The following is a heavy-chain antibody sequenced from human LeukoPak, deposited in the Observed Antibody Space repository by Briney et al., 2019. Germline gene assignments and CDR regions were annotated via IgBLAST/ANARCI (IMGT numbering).Heavy chain of an antibody. CDR1: GFTFSSYA. D-gene: IGHD3-22*01. CDR2: ISGSGGST. J-gene: IGHJ4*02. Sequence: GGSLRLSCAASGFTFSSYAMSWVRQAPGKGLEWVSAISGSGGSTYYADSVKGRFTISRDNSKNTLYLQMNSLKAEDTAVYYCAKGYPPYYYDSSGSYWRQGTLVTVSS. CDR3: AKGYPPYYYDSSGSY. V-gene: IGHV3-23*01.